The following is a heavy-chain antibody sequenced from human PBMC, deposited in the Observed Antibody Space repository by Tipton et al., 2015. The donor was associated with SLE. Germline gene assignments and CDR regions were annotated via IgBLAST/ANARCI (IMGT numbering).Heavy chain of an antibody. CDR3: ARYSYFAAAFDI. V-gene: IGHV4-61*02. CDR2: IYSTGDI. CDR1: GGSMTTGSYF. Sequence: TLSLTCTVSGGSMTTGSYFWTWIRQPAGKGPEYIGRIYSTGDINYNPALKSRVTILADTSKDQFSLTLSSVTAADTAMYYCARYSYFAAAFDIWGQGTLVTVSS. J-gene: IGHJ3*02. D-gene: IGHD5-18*01.